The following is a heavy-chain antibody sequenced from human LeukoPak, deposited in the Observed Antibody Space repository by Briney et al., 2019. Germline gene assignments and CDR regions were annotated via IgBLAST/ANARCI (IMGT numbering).Heavy chain of an antibody. CDR2: IKQDGSEK. J-gene: IGHJ4*02. CDR1: GFTFSSYW. V-gene: IGHV3-7*03. D-gene: IGHD3-22*01. CDR3: ARGGYDSSGYYYVEALDY. Sequence: GGSLRLSCAASGFTFSSYWMSWVRQAPGKGLEWVANIKQDGSEKYYVDSVKGRFTISRDNAKNSLYPQMNSLRAEDTAVYYCARGGYDSSGYYYVEALDYWGQGTLVTVSS.